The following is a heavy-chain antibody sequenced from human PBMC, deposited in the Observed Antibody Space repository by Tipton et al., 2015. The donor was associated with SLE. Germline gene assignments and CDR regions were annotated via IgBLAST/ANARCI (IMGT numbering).Heavy chain of an antibody. CDR2: IYYSGST. V-gene: IGHV4-59*01. CDR1: GGSISSYY. Sequence: TLSLTCTDSGGSISSYYWSWIRQPPGKGLEWIGYIYYSGSTNYNPSLKSRVTISVDTSKNQFSLKLSSVTAADTAVYYCASGRAVAGGDYIAYWGQGSLVTVSS. D-gene: IGHD6-19*01. J-gene: IGHJ4*02. CDR3: ASGRAVAGGDYIAY.